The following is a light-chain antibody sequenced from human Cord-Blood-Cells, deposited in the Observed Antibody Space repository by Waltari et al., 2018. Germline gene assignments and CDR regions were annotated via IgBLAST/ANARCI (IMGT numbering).Light chain of an antibody. J-gene: IGKJ4*01. Sequence: DIVMTQSPDSLAVSLGERATINCKSSQSVLYSSNNKNYLAWYQQKPGQPPKLLIYWASTRESGVPDRFSGSESGTDFTLTISSLQAEDVAVYYWQQYYSTPRTFGGGTKVEIK. CDR2: WAS. CDR1: QSVLYSSNNKNY. V-gene: IGKV4-1*01. CDR3: QQYYSTPRT.